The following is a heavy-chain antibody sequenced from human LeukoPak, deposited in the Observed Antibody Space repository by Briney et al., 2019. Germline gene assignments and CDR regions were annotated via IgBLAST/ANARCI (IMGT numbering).Heavy chain of an antibody. D-gene: IGHD3-10*01. CDR1: GFTFSSYV. V-gene: IGHV3-23*01. CDR3: ARGGHRSPFDY. J-gene: IGHJ4*02. CDR2: IGGTGGST. Sequence: PGGSLRLSCAASGFTFSSYVISWVRQAPGKGLEWVSHIGGTGGSTYYADSVKGRFTISREQFKSTLYLQMNSLRVEDTAIYYCARGGHRSPFDYWGQGALVTVSS.